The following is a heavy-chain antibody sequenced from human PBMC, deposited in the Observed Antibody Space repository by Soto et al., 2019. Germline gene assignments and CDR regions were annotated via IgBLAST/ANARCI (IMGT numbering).Heavy chain of an antibody. D-gene: IGHD3-10*01. CDR3: VRQSGAADPGP. V-gene: IGHV5-51*01. CDR2: IYPGDSDT. Sequence: EVQLVQSGAEVKEPGESLQISCKGSGYSFTNHWIGWVRQMPGKGLEWMGVIYPGDSDTRYSPSFQGQVTISADKSISTAYLHWSSLKASDTAMYYCVRQSGAADPGPWGQGTLVTVSS. CDR1: GYSFTNHW. J-gene: IGHJ5*02.